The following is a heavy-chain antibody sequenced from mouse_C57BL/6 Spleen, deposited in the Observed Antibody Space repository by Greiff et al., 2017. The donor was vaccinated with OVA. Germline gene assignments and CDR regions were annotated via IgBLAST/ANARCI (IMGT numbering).Heavy chain of an antibody. CDR1: GYTFTSYW. J-gene: IGHJ2*01. CDR3: ARSRNGDY. V-gene: IGHV1-50*01. CDR2: IDPSDSYT. Sequence: QVQLQQPGAELVKPGASVKLSCKASGYTFTSYWMQWVKQRPGQGLEWIGEIDPSDSYTNYNQKFKGKATLTVDTSSSTAYMQRSSLTSEDSAVYYCARSRNGDYWGQGTTLTGSS. D-gene: IGHD2-1*01.